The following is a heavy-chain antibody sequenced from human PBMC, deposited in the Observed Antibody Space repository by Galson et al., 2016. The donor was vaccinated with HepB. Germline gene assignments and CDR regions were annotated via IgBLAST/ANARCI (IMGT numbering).Heavy chain of an antibody. V-gene: IGHV3-7*03. D-gene: IGHD6-19*01. CDR2: IKEDASKA. CDR3: ARYGDEAGWNFHQ. J-gene: IGHJ1*01. Sequence: ETLSLTCSASGGSISSSSYYWGWIRQPPGKGLEWVASIKEDASKAFYADSVRGRFTISRDNVEDSLSLQMNSLRSEDTAVYYCARYGDEAGWNFHQWGQGTLVTVSS. CDR1: GGSISSSSYY.